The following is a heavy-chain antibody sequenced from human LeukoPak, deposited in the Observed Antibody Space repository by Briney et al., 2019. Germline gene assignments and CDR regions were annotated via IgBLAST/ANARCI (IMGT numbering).Heavy chain of an antibody. CDR3: ARGDDYYYMDV. CDR2: IIPILGIA. Sequence: SVKVSCKASGGTFSSYAISWVRQAPGQGLEWMGRIIPILGIANYAQKFQGRVTITADKSTSTAYMELSSLRSEDTAVYYCARGDDYYYMDVWGKGTTVTVSS. D-gene: IGHD2-21*02. CDR1: GGTFSSYA. J-gene: IGHJ6*03. V-gene: IGHV1-69*04.